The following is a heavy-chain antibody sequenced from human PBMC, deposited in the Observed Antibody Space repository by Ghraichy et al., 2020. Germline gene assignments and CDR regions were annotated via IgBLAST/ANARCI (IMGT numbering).Heavy chain of an antibody. D-gene: IGHD6-19*01. J-gene: IGHJ4*02. CDR2: ISYVESDD. CDR1: GFTFRNYP. CDR3: ARDTGGIGVTGNGGSVDS. Sequence: GGSLRLSCAASGFTFRNYPIHWVRQAPGKGLEWVASISYVESDDFYTDSVEGRFTISRDNTKTTVYLQMNGLRSEDTAVYYCARDTGGIGVTGNGGSVDSWGRGTLVTVSA. V-gene: IGHV3-30-3*01.